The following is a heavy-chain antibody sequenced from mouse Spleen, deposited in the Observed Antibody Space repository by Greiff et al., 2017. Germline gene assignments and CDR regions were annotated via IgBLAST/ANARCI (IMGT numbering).Heavy chain of an antibody. D-gene: IGHD2-12*01. V-gene: IGHV1-69*01. Sequence: QVQLQQSGAELVMPGASVKLSCKASGYTFTSYWMHWVKQRPGQGLEWIGEIDPSDSYTNYNQKFKGKATLTVDKSSSTAYMQLSSLTSEDSAVYYCARRYGYYAMDYWGQGTSVTVSS. CDR3: ARRYGYYAMDY. CDR2: IDPSDSYT. CDR1: GYTFTSYW. J-gene: IGHJ4*01.